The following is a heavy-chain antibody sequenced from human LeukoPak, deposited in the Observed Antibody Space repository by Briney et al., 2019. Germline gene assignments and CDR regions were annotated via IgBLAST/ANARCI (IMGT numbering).Heavy chain of an antibody. V-gene: IGHV3-53*01. D-gene: IGHD3-10*01. CDR1: GFTVSGNY. CDR2: VYTDGNI. J-gene: IGHJ4*02. Sequence: GGSLRLSCTASGFTVSGNYMNWVRQAPGKGLEWVSVVYTDGNIFYADSVKGRFTISKDISKNTVDLLMNSVRDEDTALYYCAKGKFGGPLNYWGQGTLVTVSS. CDR3: AKGKFGGPLNY.